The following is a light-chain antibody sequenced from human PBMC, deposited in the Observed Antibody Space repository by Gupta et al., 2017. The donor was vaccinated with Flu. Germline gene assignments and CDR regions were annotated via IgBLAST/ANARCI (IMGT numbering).Light chain of an antibody. Sequence: SYELTQPPSVSVSPGQTASIACSGDKLGNKYVCWYRQKPGQSPTLVLFQDSKRPSGIPERFSGSNSGNTATLTIRGAQAWDEADYYCHTWDNSIGVFGGGTKLTVL. V-gene: IGLV3-1*01. J-gene: IGLJ3*02. CDR1: KLGNKY. CDR3: HTWDNSIGV. CDR2: QDS.